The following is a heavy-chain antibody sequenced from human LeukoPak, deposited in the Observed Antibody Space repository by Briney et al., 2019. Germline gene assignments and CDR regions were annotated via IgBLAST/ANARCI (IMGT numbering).Heavy chain of an antibody. V-gene: IGHV4-59*01. Sequence: PSETLSLTCTVPGDSICIYYWTWIPQTPGKGREWSGYISCTGSTAYNPYLKSRVTISLDTNKNQLPLKLTTVTAADTAVYYCARGTSVHAWHMFYWGQGTLVTVSS. CDR2: ISCTGST. D-gene: IGHD5/OR15-5a*01. CDR1: GDSICIYY. CDR3: ARGTSVHAWHMFY. J-gene: IGHJ4*02.